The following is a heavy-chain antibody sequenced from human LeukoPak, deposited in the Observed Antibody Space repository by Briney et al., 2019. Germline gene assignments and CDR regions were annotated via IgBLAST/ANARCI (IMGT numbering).Heavy chain of an antibody. J-gene: IGHJ4*02. Sequence: SETLSLTCTVSGGSISSGGYYWSWIRQHPGKGLEWIGYIYYSGSTYYNPSLKSRVTISVDTSKNQFSLKLSSVTAADTAVYYCARVGMTTQACDYWGQGTLVTVSS. D-gene: IGHD4-17*01. CDR3: ARVGMTTQACDY. CDR2: IYYSGST. V-gene: IGHV4-31*03. CDR1: GGSISSGGYY.